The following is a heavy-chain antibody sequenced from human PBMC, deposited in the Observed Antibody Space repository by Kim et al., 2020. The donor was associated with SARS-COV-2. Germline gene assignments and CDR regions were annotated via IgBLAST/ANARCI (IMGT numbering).Heavy chain of an antibody. J-gene: IGHJ4*02. CDR2: TRNKANSYTT. Sequence: GGSLRLSCAASGFTFSDHYMDWVRQAPGKGLEWVGRTRNKANSYTTEYAASVKGRFTISRDDSKNSLYMQMNSLKTEDTAVYYCASSIAAAGDYFDYWGQGTPVTVSS. V-gene: IGHV3-72*01. CDR1: GFTFSDHY. D-gene: IGHD6-13*01. CDR3: ASSIAAAGDYFDY.